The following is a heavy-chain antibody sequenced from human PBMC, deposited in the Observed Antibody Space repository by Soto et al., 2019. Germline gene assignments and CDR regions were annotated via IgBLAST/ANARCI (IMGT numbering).Heavy chain of an antibody. CDR2: ISAYNGST. J-gene: IGHJ6*02. V-gene: IGHV1-18*01. D-gene: IGHD6-13*01. Sequence: ASVKVSCKASGYTFTSYGIIWLRQAPGQGLEWMGWISAYNGSTNYAQKFQGLVTMTRDTSISTAYMELSRLRSDDTAVYYCAAGLAAAGMDYYYGLDVWGQGTTVTVSS. CDR3: AAGLAAAGMDYYYGLDV. CDR1: GYTFTSYG.